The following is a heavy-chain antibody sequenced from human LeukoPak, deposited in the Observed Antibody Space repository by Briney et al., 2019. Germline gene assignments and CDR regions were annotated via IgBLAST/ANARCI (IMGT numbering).Heavy chain of an antibody. CDR2: IYTSGST. D-gene: IGHD3-10*01. Sequence: SETLSLTCTVSGGSISSYYWSWLRQPAGKGLEWIGRIYTSGSTNYNPSLKSRVTMSVDTSKNQFSLKLSSVTAADTAVYYCARGLLWFGELHGYYYYYGMDVGGQGTTVTVSS. V-gene: IGHV4-4*07. J-gene: IGHJ6*02. CDR3: ARGLLWFGELHGYYYYYGMDV. CDR1: GGSISSYY.